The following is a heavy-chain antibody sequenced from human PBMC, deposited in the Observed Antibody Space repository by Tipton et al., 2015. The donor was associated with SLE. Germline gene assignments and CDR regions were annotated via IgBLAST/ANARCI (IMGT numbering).Heavy chain of an antibody. CDR3: ARGGVGGYDYFDY. CDR2: IYYSGST. CDR1: GGSISSYY. D-gene: IGHD5-12*01. J-gene: IGHJ4*02. Sequence: TLSLTCTVSGGSISSYYWSWIRQPPGKGLEWIGYIYYSGSTNYNPSLKSRVTISVDTSKTQFSLRLASVTAADTAVYYCARGGVGGYDYFDYWGQGTRVTVSS. V-gene: IGHV4-59*12.